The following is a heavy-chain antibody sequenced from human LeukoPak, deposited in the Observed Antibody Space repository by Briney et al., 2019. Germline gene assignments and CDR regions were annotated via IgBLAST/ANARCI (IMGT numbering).Heavy chain of an antibody. J-gene: IGHJ4*02. V-gene: IGHV4-39*07. CDR3: ARSRDGYNYEVDY. CDR2: IYYSGST. Sequence: SETLSLTCTVSGGSVSSSSYYWGWIRQPPGKGLEWIGSIYYSGSTYYNPSLKSRVTISVDTSKNQFSLKLSSVTAADTAVYYCARSRDGYNYEVDYWGQGTLVTVSS. CDR1: GGSVSSSSYY. D-gene: IGHD5-24*01.